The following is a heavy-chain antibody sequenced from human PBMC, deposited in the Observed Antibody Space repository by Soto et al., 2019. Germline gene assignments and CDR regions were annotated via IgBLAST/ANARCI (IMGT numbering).Heavy chain of an antibody. J-gene: IGHJ4*02. D-gene: IGHD5-18*01. CDR1: GFSVSSNY. CDR3: AKDDYVDTAIFCARYYGLSIDFY. Sequence: GGSLRLSCAASGFSVSSNYMSWVRQAPGKGLECVSLIYSGGSTYYADSVKGRFTISRDNSKNTLYLQMNSLRAEDTAVYYCAKDDYVDTAIFCARYYGLSIDFYWGQGTLVTVSS. CDR2: IYSGGST. V-gene: IGHV3-53*01.